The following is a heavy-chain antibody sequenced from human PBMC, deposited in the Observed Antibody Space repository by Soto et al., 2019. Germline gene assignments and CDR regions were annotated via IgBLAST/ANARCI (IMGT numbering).Heavy chain of an antibody. CDR2: IYHTGTT. CDR3: ARRGDIVVVPAADSLFDY. CDR1: GGSINSGDYS. Sequence: PSETLSLTCTVSGGSINSGDYSWTWIRQPPGKGLEWIGYIYHTGTTYYNMSLKSRVTISVDRSKNQFSLKLSSVTAADTAVYYCARRGDIVVVPAADSLFDYWGQGTLVTVSS. D-gene: IGHD2-2*01. J-gene: IGHJ4*02. V-gene: IGHV4-30-2*01.